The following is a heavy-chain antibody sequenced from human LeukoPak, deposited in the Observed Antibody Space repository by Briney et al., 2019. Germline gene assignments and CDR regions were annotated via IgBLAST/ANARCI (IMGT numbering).Heavy chain of an antibody. CDR3: ARHPSSGWYRNWFDP. V-gene: IGHV1-69*04. CDR1: GGTFSSYA. CDR2: IIPILGIA. Sequence: ASVRVSCTASGGTFSSYAISWVRQAPGQGLEWMGRIIPILGIANYAQKFQGRVTITADKSTSTAYMELSSLRSEDTAVYYCARHPSSGWYRNWFDPWGQGTLVTVSS. D-gene: IGHD6-19*01. J-gene: IGHJ5*02.